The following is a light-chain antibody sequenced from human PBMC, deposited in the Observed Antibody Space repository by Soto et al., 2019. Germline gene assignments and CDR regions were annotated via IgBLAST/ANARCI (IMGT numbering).Light chain of an antibody. CDR1: SPNIGSNY. CDR3: AAWDDSLSVVV. J-gene: IGLJ2*01. V-gene: IGLV1-47*01. CDR2: RNN. Sequence: QSVLTQPPSAFGTPGQGVTISCSGSSPNIGSNYVYWYQQLPGTAPKLLIYRNNQRPSGVPDRFSGSKSGTSASLAISGLRSEDEADYYCAAWDDSLSVVVFGGGTKLTVL.